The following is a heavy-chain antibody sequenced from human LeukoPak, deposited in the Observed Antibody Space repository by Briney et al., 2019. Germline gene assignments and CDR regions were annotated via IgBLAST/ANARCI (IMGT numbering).Heavy chain of an antibody. CDR1: GGTFSSYA. V-gene: IGHV1-69*13. D-gene: IGHD3-3*01. CDR3: ARPGHDYDFWSGYYRPYYFDY. Sequence: ASVKVSCKASGGTFSSYAISWVRQAPGQGLEWMGGIIPIFGTANYAQKFQGRVTITADESTSTAYMELSSLRSEDTAVYYCARPGHDYDFWSGYYRPYYFDYGGQGTLVPVS. J-gene: IGHJ4*02. CDR2: IIPIFGTA.